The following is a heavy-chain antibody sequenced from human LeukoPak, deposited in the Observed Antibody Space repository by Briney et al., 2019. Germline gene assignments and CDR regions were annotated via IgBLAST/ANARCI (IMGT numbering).Heavy chain of an antibody. Sequence: ASVKVSCKPSGYTFTSYDINWVRQATGQGLEWMGWMNPNSGNTGYAQKFQGTVTMTRNTPKSPAYMELTSLRSEDPAVYYCSKGNPTPRWPYSSGWGKVGMDVWGQGTTVTASS. D-gene: IGHD6-19*01. CDR1: GYTFTSYD. J-gene: IGHJ6*02. CDR3: SKGNPTPRWPYSSGWGKVGMDV. CDR2: MNPNSGNT. V-gene: IGHV1-8*01.